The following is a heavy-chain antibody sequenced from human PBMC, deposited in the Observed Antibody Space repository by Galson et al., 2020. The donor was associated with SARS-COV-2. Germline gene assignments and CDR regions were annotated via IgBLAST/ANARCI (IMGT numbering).Heavy chain of an antibody. CDR2: ISYSGST. V-gene: IGHV4-39*01. CDR1: GGSISTSSDY. J-gene: IGHJ6*03. CDR3: ARRKYYNYYMDV. Sequence: SETLSLTCTVSGGSISTSSDYWGWIRQPPGKGLEWIVTISYSGSTYYNPSLKSRVVISVDKSKNQFSLRMSSVTAADTAVYYCARRKYYNYYMDVWGKGTAVIISS.